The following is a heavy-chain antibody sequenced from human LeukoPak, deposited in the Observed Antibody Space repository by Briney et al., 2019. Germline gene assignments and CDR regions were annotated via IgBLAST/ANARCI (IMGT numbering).Heavy chain of an antibody. D-gene: IGHD5-12*01. Sequence: SETLSLTWTVSGGSISSYYWSWIRQPAGKGLEWIGRIYTSGSTNYNPSLKSRVTMSVDTSKNQFSLKLSSVTAADTAVYYCARDQGYGLNYYYYYGMDVWGQGTTVTVSS. J-gene: IGHJ6*02. CDR3: ARDQGYGLNYYYYYGMDV. CDR1: GGSISSYY. CDR2: IYTSGST. V-gene: IGHV4-4*07.